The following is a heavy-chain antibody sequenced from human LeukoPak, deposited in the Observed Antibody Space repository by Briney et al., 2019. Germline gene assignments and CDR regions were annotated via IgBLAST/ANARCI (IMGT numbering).Heavy chain of an antibody. CDR1: GGSISSSSYY. V-gene: IGHV4-39*07. D-gene: IGHD6-19*01. CDR2: INHSGST. CDR3: ARVHRSYSSGWYPAFDY. J-gene: IGHJ4*02. Sequence: PSETLSLTCTVSGGSISSSSYYWGWIRQPPGKGLEWIGEINHSGSTNYNPSLKSRVTISVDTSKNQFSLKLSSVTAADTAVYYCARVHRSYSSGWYPAFDYWGQGTLVTVSS.